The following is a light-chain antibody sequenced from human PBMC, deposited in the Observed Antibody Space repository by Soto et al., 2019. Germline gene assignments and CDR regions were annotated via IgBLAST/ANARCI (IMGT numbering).Light chain of an antibody. CDR1: SSDVGGYGY. J-gene: IGLJ3*02. CDR2: DVT. V-gene: IGLV2-14*03. Sequence: QSALTQPASVSGSPGQSITISCTGTSSDVGGYGYVSWYQQHTGKTPKLMIYDVTNRPSWVSSRFSGSKSGNTASLTISGLQAEDEADYYCASYTTSSTWVFGGGTKLTVL. CDR3: ASYTTSSTWV.